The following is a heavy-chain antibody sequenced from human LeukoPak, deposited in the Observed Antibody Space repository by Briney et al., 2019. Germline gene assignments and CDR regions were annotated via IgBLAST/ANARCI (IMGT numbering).Heavy chain of an antibody. V-gene: IGHV2-5*01. CDR1: GFSLNSRGVA. D-gene: IGHD5-12*01. CDR3: AYTHGYSSTFWGNWFDP. CDR2: IYWNDEP. Sequence: SGPTLVNPTQTLTLTCTFSGFSLNSRGVAVGWIRQPPEKALEWLALIYWNDEPRYRPSLKNRLTITKDTSKNQVVLRMSDMDPIDTATYYCAYTHGYSSTFWGNWFDPWGQGALVSVSS. J-gene: IGHJ5*02.